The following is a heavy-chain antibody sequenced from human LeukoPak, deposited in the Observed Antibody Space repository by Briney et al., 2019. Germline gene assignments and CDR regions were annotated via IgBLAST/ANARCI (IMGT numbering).Heavy chain of an antibody. CDR3: AGDHIPGIAVAGTGDDAFDI. CDR2: ISYDGSNK. Sequence: PGGSLRLSCAASGFTFSSYAMHWVRQAPGKGLEWVAVISYDGSNKYYADSVKGRFTISRDNSKNTLYLQMNSLRAEDTAVYYCAGDHIPGIAVAGTGDDAFDIWGQGTMVTVSS. D-gene: IGHD6-19*01. V-gene: IGHV3-30-3*01. J-gene: IGHJ3*02. CDR1: GFTFSSYA.